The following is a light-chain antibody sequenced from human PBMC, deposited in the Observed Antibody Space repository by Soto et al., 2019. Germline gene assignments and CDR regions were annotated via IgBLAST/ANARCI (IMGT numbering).Light chain of an antibody. V-gene: IGKV3-20*01. CDR1: QSVRDSY. Sequence: EIVLTQSPDTLSLSPGESATLSCRATQSVRDSYLAWYQQKPGQAPSLLVYDTSSRATGVPDRFSGSGSGTDFTLTIRRVAPEDFAMYFCQQYGSSPGTFGQGTRVEI. CDR2: DTS. J-gene: IGKJ1*01. CDR3: QQYGSSPGT.